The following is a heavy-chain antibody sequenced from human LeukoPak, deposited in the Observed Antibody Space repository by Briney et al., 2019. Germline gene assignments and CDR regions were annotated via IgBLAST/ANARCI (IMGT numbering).Heavy chain of an antibody. CDR3: AKVTTSSGASDFDY. CDR1: GFTFSSYS. J-gene: IGHJ4*02. Sequence: GGSLRLSCAASGFTFSSYSMNWVRQAPGKGLEWVSSVSGGGGTTYYADSVKGRFTISRDNSKSTLYLQMNSLRAEDTAVYYCAKVTTSSGASDFDYWGQGTLVTVSS. V-gene: IGHV3-23*01. D-gene: IGHD4-17*01. CDR2: VSGGGGTT.